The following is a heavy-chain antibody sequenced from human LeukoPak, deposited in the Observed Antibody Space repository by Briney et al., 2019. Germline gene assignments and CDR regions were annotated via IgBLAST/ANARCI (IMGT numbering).Heavy chain of an antibody. D-gene: IGHD5-18*01. V-gene: IGHV3-30-3*01. CDR1: GFTFSSYA. J-gene: IGHJ4*02. Sequence: GGSLRLSCAASGFTFSSYAMHWVRQAPGKGLEWVAVISYDGSNKYYADSVKGRFTISRDNSKNTLYLQMNNLRAEDTAVYYCARDGYTAMGNYFDYWGQGTLVTVSS. CDR2: ISYDGSNK. CDR3: ARDGYTAMGNYFDY.